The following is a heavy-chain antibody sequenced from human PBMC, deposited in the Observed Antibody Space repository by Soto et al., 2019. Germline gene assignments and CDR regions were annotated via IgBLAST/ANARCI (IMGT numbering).Heavy chain of an antibody. CDR2: LSFDGSDE. D-gene: IGHD5-18*01. CDR1: GFDFSHYA. J-gene: IGHJ4*02. CDR3: ARGGYSYGLDY. Sequence: GGSLRLSCSASGFDFSHYAVHWVRQAPGTGLEWVALLSFDGSDESFADSVKGRFPVSRDNAKNSLYLQMNSLRAEDTARYYCARGGYSYGLDYWGQGALVTVSS. V-gene: IGHV3-30*04.